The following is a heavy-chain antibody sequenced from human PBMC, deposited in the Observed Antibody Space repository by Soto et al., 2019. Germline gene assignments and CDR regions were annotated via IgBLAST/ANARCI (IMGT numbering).Heavy chain of an antibody. J-gene: IGHJ1*01. CDR2: IYYSGST. V-gene: IGHV4-59*01. CDR3: ARGGVLLCTNGVCYTGYFQH. D-gene: IGHD2-8*01. CDR1: GGSISSYY. Sequence: PSETLSLTCTVSGGSISSYYWSWIRQPPGKGLEWIGYIYYSGSTNYNPSLKSRVTISVDTSKNQFSLKLSSVTAADTAVYYCARGGVLLCTNGVCYTGYFQHWGQGTLVTVSS.